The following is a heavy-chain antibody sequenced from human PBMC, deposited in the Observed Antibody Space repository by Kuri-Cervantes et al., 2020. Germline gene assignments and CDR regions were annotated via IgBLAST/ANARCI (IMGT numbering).Heavy chain of an antibody. J-gene: IGHJ4*02. CDR1: GFTFSTYW. CDR2: INIDGSST. Sequence: GESLKISCAASGFTFSTYWIHWVRQTPGKGLVWVSRINIDGSSTNYADSVKGRFTISRDNAKNTVYLQMNSLRAEDTAVYYCARGPGYCRSTSCPYYFDDWGQGTLVTVSS. D-gene: IGHD2-2*03. CDR3: ARGPGYCRSTSCPYYFDD. V-gene: IGHV3-74*01.